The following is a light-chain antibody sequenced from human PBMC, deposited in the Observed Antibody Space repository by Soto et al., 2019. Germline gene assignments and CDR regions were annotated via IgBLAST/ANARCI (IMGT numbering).Light chain of an antibody. Sequence: DIVLTQSPGTLSLSPGERATLSCRASQTVSSSLAWYQQKPGQAPRLLIFGASTRAAGFPDRFSGSGSGTDFTLTISRLDPEDFAVYYCQQYGSSSRTFGQGTKVDIK. CDR2: GAS. CDR1: QTVSSS. CDR3: QQYGSSSRT. V-gene: IGKV3-20*01. J-gene: IGKJ1*01.